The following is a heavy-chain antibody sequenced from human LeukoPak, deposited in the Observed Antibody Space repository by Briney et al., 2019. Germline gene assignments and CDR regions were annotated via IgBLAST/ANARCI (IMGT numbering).Heavy chain of an antibody. Sequence: ASVKVSCKASGYTFTGYYMHWVRQAPGQGLEWMGRINPNSGGTNYAQKFQGRVTMTRDTSTSTVYMELSSLRSEDTAVYYCARVGISGSYLGYWGQGTLVTVSS. V-gene: IGHV1-2*06. J-gene: IGHJ4*02. CDR2: INPNSGGT. CDR3: ARVGISGSYLGY. CDR1: GYTFTGYY. D-gene: IGHD1-26*01.